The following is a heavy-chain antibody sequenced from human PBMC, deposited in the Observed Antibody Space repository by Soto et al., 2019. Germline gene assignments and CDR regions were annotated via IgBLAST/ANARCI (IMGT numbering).Heavy chain of an antibody. J-gene: IGHJ3*01. CDR2: ISGSGGST. V-gene: IGHV3-23*01. CDR1: GFTFSSYA. Sequence: PGGSLRLSCAASGFTFSSYAMSWVRQAPGKGLEWVSVISGSGGSTYYADSVKGRFTISRDNKNTLYLQMNSLRAEDTAMYYCAKDLGVGVYGFDFWGQGTMVTVSS. CDR3: AKDLGVGVYGFDF. D-gene: IGHD1-26*01.